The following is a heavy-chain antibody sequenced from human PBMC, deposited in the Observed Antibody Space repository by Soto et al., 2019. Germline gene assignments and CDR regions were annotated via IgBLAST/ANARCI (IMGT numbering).Heavy chain of an antibody. D-gene: IGHD3-22*01. CDR1: GYTFTNYG. Sequence: ASVKVSCKASGYTFTNYGISWGRQAPGQGLEWMGWISAYNGNTNYAQKLQGRVTMTTDTSTSTAYMELSRLRSDDTAVYYCARATTGLYYYDSSGYYLGEFDYWGQGTLVTVSS. J-gene: IGHJ4*02. V-gene: IGHV1-18*01. CDR2: ISAYNGNT. CDR3: ARATTGLYYYDSSGYYLGEFDY.